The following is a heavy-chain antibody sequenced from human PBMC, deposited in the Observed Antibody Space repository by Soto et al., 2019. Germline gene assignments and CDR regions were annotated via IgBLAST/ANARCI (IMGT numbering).Heavy chain of an antibody. J-gene: IGHJ4*02. V-gene: IGHV1-8*02. D-gene: IGHD7-27*01. CDR2: MNPNNGNT. CDR1: GYTFTGYY. Sequence: ASVKVSCKASGYTFTGYYINWVRQATGQDFEWMGWMNPNNGNTAYAQKFQGRVTMTRDTSKSTAFMELSSLTSEDTAVYYCARGPRNWGVDYWGQGTLVTVSS. CDR3: ARGPRNWGVDY.